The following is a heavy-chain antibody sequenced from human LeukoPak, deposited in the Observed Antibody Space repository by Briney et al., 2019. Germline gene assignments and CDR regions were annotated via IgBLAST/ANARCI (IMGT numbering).Heavy chain of an antibody. D-gene: IGHD5-24*01. CDR1: GGSISSSSYY. V-gene: IGHV4-39*02. Sequence: SETLSLTCTVSGGSISSSSYYWGWIRQPPGKGLEWIGSIYYSGSTYYNPSLKSRVTISVDTSKNQFSLKLSSVTAADTAVYYCARDLGWLQSDYWGQGTLVTVSS. J-gene: IGHJ4*02. CDR2: IYYSGST. CDR3: ARDLGWLQSDY.